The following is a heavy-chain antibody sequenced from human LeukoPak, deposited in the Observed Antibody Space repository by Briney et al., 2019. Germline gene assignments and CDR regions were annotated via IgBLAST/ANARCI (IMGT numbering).Heavy chain of an antibody. Sequence: GGSLRLSCAASGFTFSSYSMNWVRQAPGKGLEWVSSISSSTSYIYYADSVKGRFTISRDNAKNSLYLQMNSLRAEDTAVYYCARDSGWGGYYMPLGPDYWGQGTLVTVSS. CDR3: ARDSGWGGYYMPLGPDY. CDR2: ISSSTSYI. J-gene: IGHJ4*02. D-gene: IGHD3-3*01. CDR1: GFTFSSYS. V-gene: IGHV3-21*01.